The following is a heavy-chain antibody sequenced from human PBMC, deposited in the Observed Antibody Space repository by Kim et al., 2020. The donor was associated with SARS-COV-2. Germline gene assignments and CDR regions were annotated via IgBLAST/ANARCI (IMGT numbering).Heavy chain of an antibody. J-gene: IGHJ6*02. CDR2: ISWNSGSI. Sequence: GGSLRLSCAASGFTFGDYAMHWVRQAPGKGLEWVSGISWNSGSIGYADSVKGRFTISRDNAKNSLYLQMNSLRAEDTALYYCAKSSSSLVLPSSYYYYYGMDVWGQGTTVTVSS. CDR1: GFTFGDYA. V-gene: IGHV3-9*01. D-gene: IGHD6-6*01. CDR3: AKSSSSLVLPSSYYYYYGMDV.